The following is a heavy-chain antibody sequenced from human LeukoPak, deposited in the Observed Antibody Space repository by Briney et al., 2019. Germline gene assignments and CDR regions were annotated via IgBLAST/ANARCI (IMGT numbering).Heavy chain of an antibody. Sequence: GGSLRLSCAASGFTFSSYWMSWDRQAPGKGLEWVASIKQDGSEKYYVDSVKGRFTISRDNAKNSLYLQMNSLRAEDTAVYYCARDLYYDSSGPYRYWGQGTLVTVSS. V-gene: IGHV3-7*01. CDR2: IKQDGSEK. D-gene: IGHD3-22*01. CDR1: GFTFSSYW. J-gene: IGHJ4*02. CDR3: ARDLYYDSSGPYRY.